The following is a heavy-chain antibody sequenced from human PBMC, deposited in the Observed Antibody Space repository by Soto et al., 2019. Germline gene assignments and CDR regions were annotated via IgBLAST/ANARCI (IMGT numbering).Heavy chain of an antibody. D-gene: IGHD6-6*01. V-gene: IGHV1-46*03. Sequence: QVQLVQSGAEVKKPGASVKVSCKASGYTFTSYYMHWVRQAPGQGLEWMGIINPSGGGTTNAQKFQGRVNITRDTSTRTVYMELSSLGSEDTAVYYCARRLSRAGSSSFDYWGQGTLVTVSS. CDR2: INPSGGGT. CDR1: GYTFTSYY. CDR3: ARRLSRAGSSSFDY. J-gene: IGHJ4*02.